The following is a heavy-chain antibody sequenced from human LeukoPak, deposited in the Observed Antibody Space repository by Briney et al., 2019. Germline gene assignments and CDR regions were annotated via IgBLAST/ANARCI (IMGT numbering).Heavy chain of an antibody. Sequence: SGGSQRLSCVASGFTFHSYGMHWVRQAPGKGLEWVAVISYDGSNKYFADSVKGRFTISRDNSMNTLYLEMNSLEAEDTAVYYCAKDSWYYYGSGSYVEYWGQGTLVIVSS. CDR1: GFTFHSYG. CDR2: ISYDGSNK. V-gene: IGHV3-30*18. J-gene: IGHJ4*02. CDR3: AKDSWYYYGSGSYVEY. D-gene: IGHD3-10*01.